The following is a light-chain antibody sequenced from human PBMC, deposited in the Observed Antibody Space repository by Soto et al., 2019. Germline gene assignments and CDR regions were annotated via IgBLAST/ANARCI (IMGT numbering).Light chain of an antibody. Sequence: EIVLTQSPGTLSLSPGDRATLSCRASQSLSSRYLAWYRQKPGQAPRLLIYGASNRATGIPDRFSGSGSGTDFTLTISRLEPDEFAVYYSQQYSSSPPTFGGGTMVEIK. CDR1: QSLSSRY. CDR3: QQYSSSPPT. J-gene: IGKJ4*01. CDR2: GAS. V-gene: IGKV3-20*01.